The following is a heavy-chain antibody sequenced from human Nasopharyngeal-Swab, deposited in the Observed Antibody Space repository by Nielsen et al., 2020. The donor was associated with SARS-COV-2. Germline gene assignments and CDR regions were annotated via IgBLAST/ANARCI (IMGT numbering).Heavy chain of an antibody. Sequence: ASVQVSCKASGYTFTSYGISWVRQAPGQGLEWMGWISAYNGNTNYAQKLQGRVTMTTDTSTSTAYMELRSLRSDDTAVYYCARLYCGGDCSYYYYGMDVWGQGTTVTVSS. J-gene: IGHJ6*02. CDR1: GYTFTSYG. CDR2: ISAYNGNT. V-gene: IGHV1-18*01. CDR3: ARLYCGGDCSYYYYGMDV. D-gene: IGHD2-21*02.